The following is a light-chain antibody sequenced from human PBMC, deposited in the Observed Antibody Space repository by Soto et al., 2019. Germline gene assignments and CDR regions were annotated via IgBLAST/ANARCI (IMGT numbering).Light chain of an antibody. CDR3: QQYGISPLFD. CDR1: QSVTSSY. Sequence: EVVLTHSPGTPSKTPGERATLSCRASQSVTSSYLAWYLQKPGQAPRLLIYGASSRATGIPDRFSGSGSGTDFTLTISRLEPEDCAVNYCQQYGISPLFDFGPGTRVDIK. J-gene: IGKJ3*01. CDR2: GAS. V-gene: IGKV3-20*01.